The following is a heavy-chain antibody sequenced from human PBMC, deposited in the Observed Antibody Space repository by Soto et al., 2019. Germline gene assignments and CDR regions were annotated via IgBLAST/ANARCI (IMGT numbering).Heavy chain of an antibody. CDR2: INPSGGST. V-gene: IGHV1-46*01. Sequence: ASVKVSCKASGYTFTSYYMYWVRQAPGQGLEWMGIINPSGGSTSYAQKFQGRVIMTMDTSTSTVYMELSSLRSEDTAVYYCARGFFRPPSTPNFDYWGLGTLVTVSS. CDR3: ARGFFRPPSTPNFDY. D-gene: IGHD3-3*01. J-gene: IGHJ4*02. CDR1: GYTFTSYY.